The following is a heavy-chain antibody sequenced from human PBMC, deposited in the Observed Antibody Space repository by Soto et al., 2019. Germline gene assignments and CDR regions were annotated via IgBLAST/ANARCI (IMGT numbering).Heavy chain of an antibody. D-gene: IGHD3-22*01. CDR2: IYHSGST. V-gene: IGHV4-38-2*01. CDR1: GYSISSGYY. CDR3: ARAMIVVVTLVDY. J-gene: IGHJ4*02. Sequence: PSETLSLNCAVSGYSISSGYYWGWIRQPPGKGLEWIGSIYHSGSTYYNPSLKSRVTISVDTSKNQFSLKLSSVTAADTAVYYCARAMIVVVTLVDYWGQGTLVTVSS.